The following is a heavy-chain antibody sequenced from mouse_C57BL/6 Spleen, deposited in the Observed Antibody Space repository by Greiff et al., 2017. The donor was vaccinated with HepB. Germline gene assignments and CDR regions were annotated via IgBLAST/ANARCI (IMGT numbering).Heavy chain of an antibody. D-gene: IGHD4-1*01. Sequence: EVKLMESGEGLVKPGGSLKLSCAASGFTFSSYAMSWVRQTPEKRLEWVAYISSGGDYIYYADTVKGRFTISRDNARNTLYLQMSSLKSEDTAMYYCTRDLTGGGFAYWGQGTLVTVSA. V-gene: IGHV5-9-1*02. CDR1: GFTFSSYA. CDR3: TRDLTGGGFAY. J-gene: IGHJ3*01. CDR2: ISSGGDYI.